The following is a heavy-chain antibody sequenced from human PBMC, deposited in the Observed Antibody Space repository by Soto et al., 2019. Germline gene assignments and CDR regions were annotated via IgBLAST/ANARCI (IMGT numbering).Heavy chain of an antibody. J-gene: IGHJ4*02. Sequence: QVQLVQSGAEVRRPGSSVKVSCKASGGSFSSYAISWVRQAPGQGLEWMGAINPIFGAAHYAQKLQGRVTITADEITSTAYMELTGLSSDDTAVYFCAREGRHFDYWGQGTLVTVSS. CDR3: AREGRHFDY. CDR2: INPIFGAA. CDR1: GGSFSSYA. V-gene: IGHV1-69*01.